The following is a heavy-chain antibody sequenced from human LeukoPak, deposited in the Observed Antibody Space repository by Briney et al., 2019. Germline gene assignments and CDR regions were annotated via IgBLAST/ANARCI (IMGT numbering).Heavy chain of an antibody. D-gene: IGHD6-13*01. CDR3: ARRAAAGYFDY. J-gene: IGHJ4*02. CDR2: IYYSGST. V-gene: IGHV4-31*03. Sequence: SETLSLTCTVSGGSISSGGYYWSWIRQHPGKGLEWIGYIYYSGSTYYNPSLKSRVTISVDTSKNQFSLKLSSVTAADTAVYYCARRAAAGYFDYWGQGTLVTVSS. CDR1: GGSISSGGYY.